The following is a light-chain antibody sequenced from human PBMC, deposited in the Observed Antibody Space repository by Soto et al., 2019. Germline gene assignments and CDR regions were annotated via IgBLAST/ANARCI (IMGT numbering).Light chain of an antibody. CDR3: QQYSITPQVT. Sequence: DIVLTQSPDSLAVSLGERATINCKSSQSLLHSSNNKNYLAWYQQKPGQPPKLLIFWASTRESGVPDRFSGSGSGTDFTLTISSLQAEDVAVYYCQQYSITPQVTFGGGTKVEIK. J-gene: IGKJ4*01. CDR1: QSLLHSSNNKNY. V-gene: IGKV4-1*01. CDR2: WAS.